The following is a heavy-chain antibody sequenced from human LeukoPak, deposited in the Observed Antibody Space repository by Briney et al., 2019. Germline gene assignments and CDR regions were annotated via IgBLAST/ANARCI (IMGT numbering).Heavy chain of an antibody. CDR2: INPNSGDT. D-gene: IGHD2-2*01. CDR1: GYTFTGYH. CDR3: ARDYCSSTSCLFDY. V-gene: IGHV1-2*06. Sequence: ASVKVSCTASGYTFTGYHMHWVRQAPGQGLEWMGRINPNSGDTNYAQKFQGRVAMTRDTSISTAFMELTRLRSDDTAVYYCARDYCSSTSCLFDYWGQGTLVTVSS. J-gene: IGHJ4*02.